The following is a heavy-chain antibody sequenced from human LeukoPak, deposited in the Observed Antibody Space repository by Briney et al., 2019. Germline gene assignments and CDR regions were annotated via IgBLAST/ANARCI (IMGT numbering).Heavy chain of an antibody. V-gene: IGHV3-69-1*01. CDR3: GREDCNNVRCYGASDA. CDR2: ISSNNNI. J-gene: IGHJ5*02. CDR1: GFTFSSYA. Sequence: GGSLRLSCVGSGFTFSSYAMNWVRQAPGKGLEWVSSISSNNNIYYTDSVKGRFTISRDNAKNSLSLQMNSLRGEDTAVYYCGREDCNNVRCYGASDAWGQGTLVTVSS. D-gene: IGHD2-2*01.